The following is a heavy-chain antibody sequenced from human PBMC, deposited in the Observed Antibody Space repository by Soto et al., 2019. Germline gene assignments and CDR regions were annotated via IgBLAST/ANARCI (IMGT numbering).Heavy chain of an antibody. CDR2: VKSKTDGETT. CDR1: GFTFSTYG. Sequence: PGGSLRLSCAASGFTFSTYGMHWVRQAPGKGLEWVGRVKSKTDGETTDYAAPVRGRFIISRDDTKNTIYLQMNSLKTEDSALYYCATRPPPYGDYPFDYWGQGTLVTVSS. D-gene: IGHD4-17*01. J-gene: IGHJ4*02. CDR3: ATRPPPYGDYPFDY. V-gene: IGHV3-15*07.